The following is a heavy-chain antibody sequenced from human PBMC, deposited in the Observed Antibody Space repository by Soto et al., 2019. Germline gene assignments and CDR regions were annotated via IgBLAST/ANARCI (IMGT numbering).Heavy chain of an antibody. J-gene: IGHJ4*02. CDR1: GGTFSSYA. V-gene: IGHV1-69*06. D-gene: IGHD3-10*01. Sequence: SVKVSCKASGGTFSSYAISWVRQAPGQGLEWMGGIIPIFGTANYAQKFQGRVTITADKSTSTAYMELSSLRSEDTAVYYCATPTPLRGAMITNINFDFWGQGTPVNVS. CDR3: ATPTPLRGAMITNINFDF. CDR2: IIPIFGTA.